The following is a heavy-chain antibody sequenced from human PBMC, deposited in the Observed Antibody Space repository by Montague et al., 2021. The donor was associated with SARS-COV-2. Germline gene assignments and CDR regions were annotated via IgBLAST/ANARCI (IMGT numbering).Heavy chain of an antibody. CDR3: ARGIYTIPFIPAHGYMDV. Sequence: SETLSLTCTVSGGSISSYYWSWIRQPPGKGLEWIGYIYYSGSTNYNPSLKSRVTISVDTSKNQFSLKLSSVTAADTAVYYCARGIYTIPFIPAHGYMDVWGKGTTVTVSS. J-gene: IGHJ6*03. CDR1: GGSISSYY. V-gene: IGHV4-59*01. CDR2: IYYSGST. D-gene: IGHD2-2*02.